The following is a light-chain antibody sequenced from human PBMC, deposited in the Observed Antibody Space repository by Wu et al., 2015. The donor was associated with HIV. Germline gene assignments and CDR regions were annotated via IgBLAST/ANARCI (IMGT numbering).Light chain of an antibody. Sequence: EIVLTQSPATLSLSPGERATLSCRASQSVSSNLAWYQQKPGQAPRLLIYDAFNRATAIPARFSGSGSGTDFTLTISSLEPEDFAVYYCQQRTDWPRLTFGGGTKVEIK. V-gene: IGKV3-11*01. CDR1: QSVSSN. J-gene: IGKJ4*01. CDR3: QQRTDWPRLT. CDR2: DAF.